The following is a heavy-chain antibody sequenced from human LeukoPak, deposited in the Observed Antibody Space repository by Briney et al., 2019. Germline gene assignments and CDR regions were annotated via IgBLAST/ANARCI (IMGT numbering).Heavy chain of an antibody. D-gene: IGHD3-16*02. CDR3: ARQGSSYYYYYYYMDV. CDR2: IYTSGST. CDR1: GGSISSYY. V-gene: IGHV4-4*09. J-gene: IGHJ6*03. Sequence: SETLSLTCNVSGGSISSYYWSWIRQPPGRGLEWIGYIYTSGSTDYNPSLQSRVSISVDTSQNQFSLKLSSVTAPDTAVYYCARQGSSYYYYYYYMDVWGKGTTVTVSS.